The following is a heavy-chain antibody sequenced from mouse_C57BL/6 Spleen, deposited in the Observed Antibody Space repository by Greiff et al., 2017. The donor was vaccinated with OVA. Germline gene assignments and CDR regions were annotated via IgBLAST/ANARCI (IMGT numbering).Heavy chain of an antibody. J-gene: IGHJ2*01. Sequence: VQLQQPGAELVMPGASVKLSCKASGYTFTSYWMHWVKQRPGQGLEWIGEIDPSDSYTNYNQKFKGKSTLTVDKSSSTAYLQLSSLTSEDSAVYYCARGAMSDGGGFDYWGQGTTLTVAS. V-gene: IGHV1-69*01. CDR2: IDPSDSYT. D-gene: IGHD2-3*01. CDR1: GYTFTSYW. CDR3: ARGAMSDGGGFDY.